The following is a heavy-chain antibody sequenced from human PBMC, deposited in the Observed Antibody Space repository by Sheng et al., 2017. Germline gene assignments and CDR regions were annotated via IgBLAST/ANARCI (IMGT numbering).Heavy chain of an antibody. CDR2: IYSSGST. V-gene: IGHV4-39*07. Sequence: QLQLQESGPGLVKPSETLSLTCTVSSGSISSSSYYWGWIRQPPGKGLEWIGSIYSSGSTFYKSSLQSRVTISADTSKNQFSLKLSSVTAADTAVYYCAAPRVGYHDTGHFDNWGQGTLLTVFS. CDR3: AAPRVGYHDTGHFDN. CDR1: SGSISSSSYY. D-gene: IGHD5-12*01. J-gene: IGHJ4*02.